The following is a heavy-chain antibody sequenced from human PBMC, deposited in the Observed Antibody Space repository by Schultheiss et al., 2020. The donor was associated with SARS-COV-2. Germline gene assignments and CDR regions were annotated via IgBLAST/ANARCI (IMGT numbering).Heavy chain of an antibody. V-gene: IGHV4-39*01. Sequence: SETLSLTCTVSGGSISSSSYYWGWIRQPPGKGLEWIGEINHSGSTNYNPSLKSRVTISVDTSKNQFSLKLSSVTAADTAVYYCARGGRSSGWYVVNWFDPWGQGTLVTVSS. D-gene: IGHD6-19*01. CDR2: INHSGST. CDR1: GGSISSSSYY. J-gene: IGHJ5*02. CDR3: ARGGRSSGWYVVNWFDP.